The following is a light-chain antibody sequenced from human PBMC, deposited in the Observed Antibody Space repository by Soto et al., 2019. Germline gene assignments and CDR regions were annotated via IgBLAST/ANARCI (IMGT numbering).Light chain of an antibody. Sequence: QSVLTQPASVSGSPGQSITISCTGTSRDVGAYDYVSWYLQYPDKAPQLLIYYVDHRPSGVSSRFSRSKSGNTASLTISGLQAEDEGDYYCCSYADGSIYFFGSGTKV. CDR1: SRDVGAYDY. V-gene: IGLV2-14*03. CDR3: CSYADGSIYF. J-gene: IGLJ1*01. CDR2: YVD.